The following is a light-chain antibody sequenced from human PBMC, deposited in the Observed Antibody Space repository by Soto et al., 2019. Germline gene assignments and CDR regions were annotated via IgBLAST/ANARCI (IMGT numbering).Light chain of an antibody. Sequence: QSALTQPPSASGPPGQSVTISCTGTSSDVGGYNHVSWYQQHPGKAPRVMIYEVSERPSGVPDRFSGSKSGNTASLTVSGLQAEDEADYYCNSYAGNFNWVFGGGTQLTVL. J-gene: IGLJ3*02. V-gene: IGLV2-8*01. CDR3: NSYAGNFNWV. CDR1: SSDVGGYNH. CDR2: EVS.